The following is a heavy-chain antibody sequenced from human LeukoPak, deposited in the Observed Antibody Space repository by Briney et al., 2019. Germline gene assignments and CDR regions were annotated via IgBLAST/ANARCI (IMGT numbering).Heavy chain of an antibody. V-gene: IGHV1-2*02. CDR1: GYTFTGYY. CDR3: ARDQSRDGYNSLVF. Sequence: ASVKVSCKASGYTFTGYYMHWVRQAPGQGLEWMRWINPNSGGTNYAQKFQGRVTMTRDTSISTAYMELSRLRSDDTAVYYCARDQSRDGYNSLVFGGQGTLVTVSS. J-gene: IGHJ4*02. D-gene: IGHD5-24*01. CDR2: INPNSGGT.